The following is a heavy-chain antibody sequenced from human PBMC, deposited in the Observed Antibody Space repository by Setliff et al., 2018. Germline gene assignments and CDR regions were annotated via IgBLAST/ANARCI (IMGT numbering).Heavy chain of an antibody. CDR1: GGTFSSDV. V-gene: IGHV1-69*13. J-gene: IGHJ4*02. D-gene: IGHD3-16*01. CDR3: ARELRSPFWHIDF. Sequence: SVKVSCKASGGTFSSDVITWLRRAPGQGLEWMGRLIPILRKTNYAENFQGRVSITADGSTNTVHMEVTSLRTEDTAVYYCARELRSPFWHIDFWGQGTLVTVSS. CDR2: LIPILRKT.